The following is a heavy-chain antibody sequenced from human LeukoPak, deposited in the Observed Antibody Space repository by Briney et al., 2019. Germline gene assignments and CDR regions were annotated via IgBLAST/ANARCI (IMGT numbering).Heavy chain of an antibody. CDR1: GGSISSYY. CDR2: IYYSGST. D-gene: IGHD4-17*01. Sequence: PSETLSLTCTVSGGSISSYYWSWIRQPPGKGLEWIGYIYYSGSTNYNPSLKSRVTISVDTSKNQFSLKLSSVTAADTAVYYCARDPGLGYGDYYMDVWGKGTTVTISS. V-gene: IGHV4-59*01. J-gene: IGHJ6*03. CDR3: ARDPGLGYGDYYMDV.